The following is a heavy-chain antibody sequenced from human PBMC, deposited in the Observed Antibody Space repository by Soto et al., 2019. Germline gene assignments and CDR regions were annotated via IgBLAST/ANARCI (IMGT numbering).Heavy chain of an antibody. Sequence: EVQLVESGGGLVQPGESLRLSCAASGFTFSNYWMNWVRQAPGKGLVWVSRIKTDGTITTYADSVKGRFTISRDNAKNTLYLQMHSLRGEDTPVYSCASSSGGNFPSDYLGQGTLVTVSS. CDR2: IKTDGTIT. CDR3: ASSSGGNFPSDY. CDR1: GFTFSNYW. D-gene: IGHD2-21*02. V-gene: IGHV3-74*01. J-gene: IGHJ4*02.